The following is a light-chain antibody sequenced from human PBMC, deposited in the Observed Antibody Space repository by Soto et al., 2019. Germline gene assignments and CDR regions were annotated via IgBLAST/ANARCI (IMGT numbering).Light chain of an antibody. CDR1: SGDIGSYNR. CDR2: EVT. V-gene: IGLV2-14*01. CDR3: SSYTNINTRACV. Sequence: QSALTQPASVSGSPGQSITISCTGTSGDIGSYNRVSWYQQHPGKAPKLIIHEVTDRPSGVSNRFSGSKSGNTASLTISGLQAEDEAEYYCSSYTNINTRACVFGTGTKLTVL. J-gene: IGLJ1*01.